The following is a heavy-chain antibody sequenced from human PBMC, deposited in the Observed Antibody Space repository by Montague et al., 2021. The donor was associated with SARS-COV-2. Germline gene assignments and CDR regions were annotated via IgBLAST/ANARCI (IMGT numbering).Heavy chain of an antibody. CDR3: ARIWGATRGDAFDI. J-gene: IGHJ3*02. D-gene: IGHD1-26*01. Sequence: PALVKPTQTLTLTCTFSGFSLSTSGMCVSWIRQPPGKALEWLALIDWDDDKYYSTSLKTRLTISKDTSKNQVVLTMINMDPVDTATYYCARIWGATRGDAFDIWGQGTMVTVSS. CDR1: GFSLSTSGMC. CDR2: IDWDDDK. V-gene: IGHV2-70*01.